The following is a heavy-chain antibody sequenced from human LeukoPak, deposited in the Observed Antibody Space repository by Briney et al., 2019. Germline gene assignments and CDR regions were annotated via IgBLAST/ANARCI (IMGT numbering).Heavy chain of an antibody. Sequence: PGGSLRLSCAASGFTFSGSAMHWVRQASGKGLEWVGRIRSKANSYATAYAASVKGRFTISRDDSKNTAYLQMNSLKTEDTAVYYCTTEYSGSYYPFDYWGQGTLVTVSS. J-gene: IGHJ4*02. CDR2: IRSKANSYAT. CDR3: TTEYSGSYYPFDY. CDR1: GFTFSGSA. V-gene: IGHV3-73*01. D-gene: IGHD1-26*01.